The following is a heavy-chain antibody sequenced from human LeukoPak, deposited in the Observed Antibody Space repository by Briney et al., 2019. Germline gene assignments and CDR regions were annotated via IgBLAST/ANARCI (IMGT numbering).Heavy chain of an antibody. Sequence: AGGSLRLSCAASGFTFSSYWMSWVRQAPGKGLEWVANIKQDGSEKYYVDSVKGRFTISRDNAKNSLYLQMNSLRAEDTAVYYCASRPLAARPLKTDYWGQGTLVTVSS. CDR2: IKQDGSEK. CDR3: ASRPLAARPLKTDY. D-gene: IGHD6-6*01. V-gene: IGHV3-7*01. CDR1: GFTFSSYW. J-gene: IGHJ4*02.